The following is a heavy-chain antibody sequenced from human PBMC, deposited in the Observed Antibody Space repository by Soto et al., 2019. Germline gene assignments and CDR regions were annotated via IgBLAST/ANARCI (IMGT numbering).Heavy chain of an antibody. CDR2: IYYSGST. D-gene: IGHD6-6*01. V-gene: IGHV4-59*01. Sequence: QVQLQESGPGLVKPSETLSLTCTVSGGSISSYYWSWIRQPPGTGLEWIGYIYYSGSTNYNPSLKSRVTISVDTSKNPFSLKLSSVTAADTAVYYCARGRQLVSVFSQAWGMDVWGQGTTVTVSS. J-gene: IGHJ6*02. CDR3: ARGRQLVSVFSQAWGMDV. CDR1: GGSISSYY.